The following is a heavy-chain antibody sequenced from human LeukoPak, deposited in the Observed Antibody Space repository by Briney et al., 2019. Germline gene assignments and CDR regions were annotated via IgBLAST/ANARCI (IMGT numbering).Heavy chain of an antibody. CDR1: GFTVSSKY. Sequence: PGGSLRLSCAASGFTVSSKYMNWVRQAPGKGLEWVSVIYSDGSTYYADSVKGRFTISRDNSKNTLYLQMNSLRAADTAVYYCASQKGPYNWFDPWGQGTLVTVSS. V-gene: IGHV3-66*01. CDR2: IYSDGST. J-gene: IGHJ5*02. CDR3: ASQKGPYNWFDP.